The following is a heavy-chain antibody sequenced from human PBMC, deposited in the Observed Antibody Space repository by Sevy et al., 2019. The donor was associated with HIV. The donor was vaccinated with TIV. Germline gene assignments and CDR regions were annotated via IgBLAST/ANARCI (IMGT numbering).Heavy chain of an antibody. CDR2: ISWNSGSI. CDR1: GFSLDDYA. J-gene: IGHJ4*02. V-gene: IGHV3-9*01. D-gene: IGHD1-26*01. Sequence: GGSLRLSCAASGFSLDDYAMHWVRQSSGKGLEWVAGISWNSGSIGYADSVKGRFTISRDNARNTLYLQRNNMRSEDTALYYCARDIGAGSNSETSSPPFFFYYFDSWGQGTLVTVSS. CDR3: ARDIGAGSNSETSSPPFFFYYFDS.